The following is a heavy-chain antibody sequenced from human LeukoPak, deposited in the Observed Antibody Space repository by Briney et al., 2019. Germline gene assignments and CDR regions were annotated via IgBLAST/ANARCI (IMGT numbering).Heavy chain of an antibody. D-gene: IGHD6-19*01. V-gene: IGHV4-59*01. Sequence: KTSETLSLTCAVYGGSFSGYYWSWIRQPPGKGLEWIGYIYYSGSTNYNPSLKSRVSISVDTSKSQFSLRLSSVTAADTALYYCARGGWSMDYWGQGTLVAVSS. CDR3: ARGGWSMDY. CDR1: GGSFSGYY. J-gene: IGHJ4*02. CDR2: IYYSGST.